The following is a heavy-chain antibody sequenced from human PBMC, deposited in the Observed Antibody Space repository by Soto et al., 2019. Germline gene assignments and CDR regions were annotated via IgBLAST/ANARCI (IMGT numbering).Heavy chain of an antibody. Sequence: SQTLSLTCAISGDSVSSNSATWDWIRQSPSRGLEWLGRTYYRSKWYNDYAVSVKSRITINPDTSKNQFSLKLSSVTAADTAVYFCARDPLYDYGDSSHVFDIWGQGTMVTVSS. D-gene: IGHD4-17*01. CDR3: ARDPLYDYGDSSHVFDI. J-gene: IGHJ3*02. CDR1: GDSVSSNSAT. CDR2: TYYRSKWYN. V-gene: IGHV6-1*01.